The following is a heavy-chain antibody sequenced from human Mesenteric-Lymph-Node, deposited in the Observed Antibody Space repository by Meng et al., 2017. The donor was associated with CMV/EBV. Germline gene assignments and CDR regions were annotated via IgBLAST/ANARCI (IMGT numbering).Heavy chain of an antibody. V-gene: IGHV1-2*02. Sequence: ASVKVSCKASGYTFTDYYMHWVRQAPGQGLELMGWINPNSGGTKYAQKFRGRVTMTRDMSISTAYMELSGLRSNDTAVYFCASVAPLAFCGGDCYVDYWGQGTLVTVSS. CDR1: GYTFTDYY. D-gene: IGHD2-21*01. CDR3: ASVAPLAFCGGDCYVDY. CDR2: INPNSGGT. J-gene: IGHJ4*02.